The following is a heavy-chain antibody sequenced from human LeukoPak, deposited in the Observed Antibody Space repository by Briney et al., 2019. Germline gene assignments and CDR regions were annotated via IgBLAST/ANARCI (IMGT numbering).Heavy chain of an antibody. D-gene: IGHD6-19*01. Sequence: SGGSLRLSCAASGFTFSSYSMNWVRQAPGKGLEWVSSISSSSSYIYYADSVKGRFTISRDNAKSSLYLQMNSLRAEDTAVYYCAPRPDSGWVDYFDYWGQGPLVTVSS. V-gene: IGHV3-21*04. CDR1: GFTFSSYS. J-gene: IGHJ4*02. CDR2: ISSSSSYI. CDR3: APRPDSGWVDYFDY.